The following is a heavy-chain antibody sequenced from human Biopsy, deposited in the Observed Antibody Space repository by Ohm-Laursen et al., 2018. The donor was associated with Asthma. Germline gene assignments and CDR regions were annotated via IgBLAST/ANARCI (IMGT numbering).Heavy chain of an antibody. CDR1: GDSFSNYA. CDR2: LIPVLGTP. J-gene: IGHJ6*02. CDR3: ARGYSGSDRIVYYYSGLEV. D-gene: IGHD5-12*01. V-gene: IGHV1-69*01. Sequence: SSVKVSCKVSGDSFSNYAISWVRQAPGQGLEWMGGLIPVLGTPDHTQMFEGRVTITADESTSTAYMELSSLSSEDTAVYYCARGYSGSDRIVYYYSGLEVWGQGTTVTVSS.